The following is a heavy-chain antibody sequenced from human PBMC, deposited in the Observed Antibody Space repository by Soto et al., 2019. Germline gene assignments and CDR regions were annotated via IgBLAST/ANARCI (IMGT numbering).Heavy chain of an antibody. CDR1: GFTFSSYA. D-gene: IGHD3-10*01. Sequence: QVQLVESGGGGVQPGRSLRLSCAASGFTFSSYAMHWVRQAPGKGLEWVAVISYDGSNKYYADSVKGRFTISRDNSKNTLYLQMNSLRAVDTAVYYCARDRKYYYGSGRYPLYYYYGMDVWGQGTTVTVSS. CDR3: ARDRKYYYGSGRYPLYYYYGMDV. J-gene: IGHJ6*02. CDR2: ISYDGSNK. V-gene: IGHV3-30-3*01.